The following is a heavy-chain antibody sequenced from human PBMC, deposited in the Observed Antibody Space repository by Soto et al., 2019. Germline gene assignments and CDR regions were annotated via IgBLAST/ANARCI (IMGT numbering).Heavy chain of an antibody. CDR1: GFTFSSYA. V-gene: IGHV3-23*01. Sequence: GGSLRLSCAASGFTFSSYAMSWVRQAPGKGLEWVSAISGSGGSTYYAESVKGRFTISRDNSKNTLYLQMNSLRAEDTVVYYCAKDDYIRDWYMDVWGKGTTVTVSS. CDR3: AKDDYIRDWYMDV. CDR2: ISGSGGST. D-gene: IGHD3-16*01. J-gene: IGHJ6*03.